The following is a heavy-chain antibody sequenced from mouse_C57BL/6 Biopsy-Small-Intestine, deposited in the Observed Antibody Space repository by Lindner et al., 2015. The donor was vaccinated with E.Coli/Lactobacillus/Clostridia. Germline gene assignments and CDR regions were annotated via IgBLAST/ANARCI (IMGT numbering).Heavy chain of an antibody. D-gene: IGHD2-10*01. CDR1: GYTFTDYY. CDR3: ARSSPESGSAPAYYYYYMDV. CDR2: INPDSGGT. J-gene: IGHJ1*03. Sequence: SVKVSCKASGYTFTDYYMHWVRLAPGQGLEWMGRINPDSGGTTYAHNFQGRVTLTGDTSISTAYMELTSLRSDDTAVYYCARSSPESGSAPAYYYYYMDVWGKGTTVTVSS. V-gene: IGHV1-19*01.